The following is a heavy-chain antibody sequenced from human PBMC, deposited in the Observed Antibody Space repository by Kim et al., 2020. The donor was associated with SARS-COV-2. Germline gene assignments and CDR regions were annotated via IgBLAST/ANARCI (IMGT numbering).Heavy chain of an antibody. Sequence: SETLSLTCSVSGDSISTSYYWGWIRQPPGKGLEWIGSISYSGTTYYNPSLKSRVTMSVDTSKNQFSLKLSSVTAADTAVYYCARFNRYYSDSRGWVEYFDSWGQGTLVTVSS. CDR2: ISYSGTT. V-gene: IGHV4-39*07. J-gene: IGHJ4*02. CDR3: ARFNRYYSDSRGWVEYFDS. D-gene: IGHD3-22*01. CDR1: GDSISTSYY.